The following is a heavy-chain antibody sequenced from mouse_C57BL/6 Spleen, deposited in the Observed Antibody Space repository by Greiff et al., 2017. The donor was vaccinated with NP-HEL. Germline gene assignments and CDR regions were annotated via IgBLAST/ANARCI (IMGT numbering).Heavy chain of an antibody. Sequence: QVQLQQSGAELVRPGASVTLSCKASGYTFTDYEMHWVKQTPVHGLEWIGAIDPETGGTAYNQKFKGKAILTADKSSSTAYMELRSLTSEDSAVYYCTRHYYGSSHFDYWGQGTTLTVSS. CDR3: TRHYYGSSHFDY. CDR2: IDPETGGT. V-gene: IGHV1-15*01. D-gene: IGHD1-1*01. CDR1: GYTFTDYE. J-gene: IGHJ2*01.